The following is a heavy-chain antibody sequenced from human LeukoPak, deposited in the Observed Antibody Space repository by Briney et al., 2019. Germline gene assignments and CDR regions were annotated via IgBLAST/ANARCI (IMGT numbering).Heavy chain of an antibody. V-gene: IGHV4-4*07. CDR2: IYSSGST. D-gene: IGHD6-19*01. J-gene: IGHJ4*02. CDR3: ARCSSGWLFDY. CDR1: GGFISSQY. Sequence: SETLSLTCTVSGGFISSQYRGWVRQPAGKGLEWIGRIYSSGSTTYNSSLNSRVTMSVDTSKNHFSLKLSSVTAADTAVYYCARCSSGWLFDYWGQGILVTVSS.